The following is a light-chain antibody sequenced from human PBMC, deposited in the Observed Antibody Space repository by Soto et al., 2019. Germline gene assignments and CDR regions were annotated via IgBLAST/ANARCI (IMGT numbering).Light chain of an antibody. V-gene: IGKV1-5*01. Sequence: EIEMTQSPSTLSASPGERVTLSCRASQSVGNSLAWYQQKPGKAPCLLIYDASSLDRGVPSRFSGSGSGTEFTLTISSMQSDDFATFYCQQYNSYPRTFGQGTKVDIK. CDR2: DAS. J-gene: IGKJ1*01. CDR1: QSVGNS. CDR3: QQYNSYPRT.